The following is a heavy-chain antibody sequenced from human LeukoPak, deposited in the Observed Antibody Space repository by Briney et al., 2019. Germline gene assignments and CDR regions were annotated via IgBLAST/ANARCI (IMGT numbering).Heavy chain of an antibody. CDR1: GYSISSGYY. J-gene: IGHJ3*02. CDR3: ARGAYYYDSSGYYWDAFDI. D-gene: IGHD3-22*01. Sequence: SETLSLTCTVSGYSISSGYYWGWIRQPPGKGLEWIGYIYYSGSTNYNPSLKSRVTISVDTSKNQFSLKLSSVTAADTAVYYCARGAYYYDSSGYYWDAFDIWGQGTMVTVSS. CDR2: IYYSGST. V-gene: IGHV4-61*01.